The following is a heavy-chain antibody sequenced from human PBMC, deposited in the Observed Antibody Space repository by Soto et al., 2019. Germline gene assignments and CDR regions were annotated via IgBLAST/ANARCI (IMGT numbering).Heavy chain of an antibody. CDR3: ARXXXXXXXXXXXXWFDP. V-gene: IGHV1-18*01. CDR2: INVYNGNT. Sequence: QVQLVQSGGEVKKPGASVKVSCKASGYTFTNYGISWVRQAPGQGLEWMGWINVYNGNTKYAQKVQGRVTMTTDTSTSTAYMELRSLRSDDXXXXXCARXXXXXXXXXXXXWFDPWGQGTLVTVSS. J-gene: IGHJ5*02. CDR1: GYTFTNYG.